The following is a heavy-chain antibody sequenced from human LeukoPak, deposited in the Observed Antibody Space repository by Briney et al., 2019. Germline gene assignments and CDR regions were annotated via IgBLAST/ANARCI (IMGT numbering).Heavy chain of an antibody. V-gene: IGHV3-30*18. CDR3: AKDHGSSWYLVVVYYYGMDV. D-gene: IGHD6-13*01. J-gene: IGHJ6*02. CDR1: GFTFSSYG. CDR2: ISYDGSNK. Sequence: PGRSLRLSCTASGFTFSSYGMHWARQAPGKGLEWVAVISYDGSNKYYADSVKGRFTISRDNSKNTLYLQMNSLRAEDTAVYYCAKDHGSSWYLVVVYYYGMDVWGQGTTVTVSS.